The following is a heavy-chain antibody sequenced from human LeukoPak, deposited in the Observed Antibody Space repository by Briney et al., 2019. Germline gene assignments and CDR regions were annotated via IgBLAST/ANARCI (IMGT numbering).Heavy chain of an antibody. D-gene: IGHD4-17*01. CDR3: ASPNDYGDMAAFDI. V-gene: IGHV4-4*02. CDR1: CGSISSSNW. CDR2: IYHSGST. J-gene: IGHJ3*02. Sequence: SETLSLTCAVSCGSISSSNWWSWVRQPPGKGLEWVGEIYHSGSTNYNPSLKSRVTISVDKSKNQFSLKLSSVTAADTAVYYCASPNDYGDMAAFDIWGQGTMVTVSS.